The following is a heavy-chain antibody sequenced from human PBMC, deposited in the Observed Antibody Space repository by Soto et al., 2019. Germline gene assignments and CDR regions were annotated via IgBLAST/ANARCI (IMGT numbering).Heavy chain of an antibody. Sequence: GESLKISCKGSGYSFTSYWISWVRQMPGKGLEWMGRIDPSDSYTNYSPSFQGHVTISADKSISTAYLQWSSLKASDTAMYYCARRARSTDGWGFGGMDVWGQGTKVTVPS. CDR1: GYSFTSYW. J-gene: IGHJ6*02. D-gene: IGHD3-10*01. CDR2: IDPSDSYT. CDR3: ARRARSTDGWGFGGMDV. V-gene: IGHV5-10-1*01.